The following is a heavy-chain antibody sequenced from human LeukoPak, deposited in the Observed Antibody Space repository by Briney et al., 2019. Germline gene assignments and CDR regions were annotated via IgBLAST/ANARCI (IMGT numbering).Heavy chain of an antibody. Sequence: SETLSLTCAVYGVSFSGHYWSWIRQPPGKGLEWIGEINHSGSTNYNPSLKSRVTISVDTSKNQFSLKLSSVTAADTAVYYCARHRSPGTPFDYWGQGTLVTVSS. J-gene: IGHJ4*02. CDR2: INHSGST. CDR1: GVSFSGHY. V-gene: IGHV4-34*01. CDR3: ARHRSPGTPFDY. D-gene: IGHD2-15*01.